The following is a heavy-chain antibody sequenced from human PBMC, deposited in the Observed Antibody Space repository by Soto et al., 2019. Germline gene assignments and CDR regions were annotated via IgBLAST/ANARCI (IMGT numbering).Heavy chain of an antibody. J-gene: IGHJ6*03. CDR2: ISSSTTYI. CDR3: ARRFKGLSTSNYSMDV. CDR1: GFTFSSYS. V-gene: IGHV3-21*01. Sequence: EVQLVESGGGLVKPGGSLRLSCAASGFTFSSYSMNWVRQAPGQGLEWVSSISSSTTYIYYADSVKGRFTISRDNAKNSLDLQMNSLRAEDTAVYYCARRFKGLSTSNYSMDVWGKGTTVTVSS.